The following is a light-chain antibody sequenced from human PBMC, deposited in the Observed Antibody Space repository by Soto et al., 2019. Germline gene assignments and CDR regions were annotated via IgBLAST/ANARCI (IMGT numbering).Light chain of an antibody. Sequence: IQMTQSISSLSASVGHRVTIICRASQSISSYLNCHQQKPGKAPKLLIYAASSLQSGVPSRFSGGGSGTDFTLTISGLQPEFFATYYCQHSYSTFAFGQGTRLEI. CDR1: QSISSY. CDR2: AAS. V-gene: IGKV1-39*01. J-gene: IGKJ5*01. CDR3: QHSYSTFA.